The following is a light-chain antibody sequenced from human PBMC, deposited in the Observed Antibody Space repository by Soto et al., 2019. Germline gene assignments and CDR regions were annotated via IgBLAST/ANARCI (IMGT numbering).Light chain of an antibody. J-gene: IGKJ5*01. CDR2: GAS. V-gene: IGKV3-15*01. CDR3: QQRNNWPPGIP. Sequence: MLPKTQATLSVSLGERVTLSCRASQSVSRNLAWYQQKPDQAPRLLIYGASTRATGIPARFSGSGSGTDFTLTISSLEPEDFAVYYCQQRNNWPPGIPFGQGTRLEIK. CDR1: QSVSRN.